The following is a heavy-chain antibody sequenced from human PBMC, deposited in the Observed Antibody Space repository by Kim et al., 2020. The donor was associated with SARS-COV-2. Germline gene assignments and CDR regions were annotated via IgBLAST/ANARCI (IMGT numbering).Heavy chain of an antibody. Sequence: SETLSLTCTVPGGSISSYYWSWIRQPPGKGLEWIGYIYYSGSTNYNPSLKSRVTISVDTSKNQFSLKLSSVTAADTAVYYCAGGITMVRGVNYYYYGMDVWGQGTTVTVSS. J-gene: IGHJ6*02. CDR1: GGSISSYY. D-gene: IGHD3-10*01. CDR2: IYYSGST. V-gene: IGHV4-59*13. CDR3: AGGITMVRGVNYYYYGMDV.